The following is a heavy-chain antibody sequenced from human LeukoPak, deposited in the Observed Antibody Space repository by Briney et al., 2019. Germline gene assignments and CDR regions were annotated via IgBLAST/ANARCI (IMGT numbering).Heavy chain of an antibody. V-gene: IGHV4-61*03. J-gene: IGHJ5*02. CDR1: GGSVSSGSYF. CDR3: ARDLGNWFDP. D-gene: IGHD3-16*01. CDR2: VYYSGST. Sequence: SETLSLTCTVSGGSVSSGSYFWSWIRQPPGKGLEWIGYVYYSGSTNYNPSLKSRVAISVDTSKNHFSLKLSSVTAADTAVYYCARDLGNWFDPWGQGTLVTVSS.